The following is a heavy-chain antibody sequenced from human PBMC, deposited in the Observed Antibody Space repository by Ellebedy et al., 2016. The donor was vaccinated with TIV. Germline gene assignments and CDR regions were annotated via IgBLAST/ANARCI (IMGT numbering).Heavy chain of an antibody. CDR2: ISGSGGNT. V-gene: IGHV3-23*01. J-gene: IGHJ4*02. CDR3: AKRDYSDSTGYASLFDC. CDR1: GFTFSNYA. D-gene: IGHD3-22*01. Sequence: PGGSLRLSCAASGFTFSNYAMTWVRQAPGKGLEWVTTISGSGGNTYYADSVEGRFTIARDNSKNTLYLQMNSLRAEDTAVYYCAKRDYSDSTGYASLFDCWGQGTLVTVSS.